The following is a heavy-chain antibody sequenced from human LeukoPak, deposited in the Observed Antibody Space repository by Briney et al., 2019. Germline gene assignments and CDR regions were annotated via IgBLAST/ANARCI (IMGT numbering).Heavy chain of an antibody. V-gene: IGHV3-23*01. CDR3: AKEGGRSSSFPIDY. Sequence: GGSLRLSCAASGFTFSSYAMSWVRQAPGKGLEWVSAISGSGGSTYYADSVKGRFTISKDNSKNTLYLQMNSLRAEDTAVYYCAKEGGRSSSFPIDYWGQGTLVTVSS. J-gene: IGHJ4*02. D-gene: IGHD6-6*01. CDR1: GFTFSSYA. CDR2: ISGSGGST.